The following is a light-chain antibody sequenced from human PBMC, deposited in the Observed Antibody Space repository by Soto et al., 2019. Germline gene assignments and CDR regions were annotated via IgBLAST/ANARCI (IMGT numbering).Light chain of an antibody. V-gene: IGKV3-11*01. CDR2: DAS. CDR3: QQRSNWSGT. Sequence: EIVLTQSLATLSLSPGERATLSCRASQSVSSYLAWYQQKPGQAPRLLIYDASNRATGIPARFSGSGSGTDFTLTISSLEPEDFAVYYCQQRSNWSGTFGQGTKLEIK. J-gene: IGKJ2*02. CDR1: QSVSSY.